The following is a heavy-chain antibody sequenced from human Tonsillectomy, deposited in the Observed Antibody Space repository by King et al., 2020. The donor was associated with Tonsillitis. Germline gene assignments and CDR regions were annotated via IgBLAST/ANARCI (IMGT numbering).Heavy chain of an antibody. Sequence: QLVQSGAEVKKPGSSVKVSCKASGGTFSSYAISWVQQAPGQGLEWMGGIIPIFGTANYAQKFQGRVTITADESTSTAYMELSSLRSEDTAVYYCARESNAPRGYSYYAFDIWGQGTMVTVSS. J-gene: IGHJ3*02. CDR2: IIPIFGTA. D-gene: IGHD5-18*01. V-gene: IGHV1-69*01. CDR3: ARESNAPRGYSYYAFDI. CDR1: GGTFSSYA.